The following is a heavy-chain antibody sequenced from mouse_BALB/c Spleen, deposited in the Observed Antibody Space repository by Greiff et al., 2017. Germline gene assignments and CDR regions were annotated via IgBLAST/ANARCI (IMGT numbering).Heavy chain of an antibody. V-gene: IGHV1-4*02. J-gene: IGHJ1*01. CDR3: ARDWGRGWYFDV. CDR1: GYTFTSYT. CDR2: INPSSGYT. Sequence: QVQLQQSAAELARPGASVKMSCKASGYTFTSYTMHWVKQRPGQGLEWIGYINPSSGYTEYNQKFKDKTTLTADKSSSTAYMQLSSLTSEDSAVYYCARDWGRGWYFDVWGAGTTVTVSS.